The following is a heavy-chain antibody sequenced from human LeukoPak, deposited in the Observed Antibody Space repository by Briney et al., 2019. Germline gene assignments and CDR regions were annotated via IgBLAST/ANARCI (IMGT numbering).Heavy chain of an antibody. V-gene: IGHV4-34*01. CDR3: ARHPYDILTGSDY. CDR2: INHSGST. Sequence: PSETLSLTCAVYGGSFSGYYWSWIRQHPGKGLEWIGEINHSGSTNYNPSLKSRVTISVDTSKNQFSLKLSSVTAADTAVYYCARHPYDILTGSDYWGQGTLVTVSS. D-gene: IGHD3-9*01. J-gene: IGHJ4*02. CDR1: GGSFSGYY.